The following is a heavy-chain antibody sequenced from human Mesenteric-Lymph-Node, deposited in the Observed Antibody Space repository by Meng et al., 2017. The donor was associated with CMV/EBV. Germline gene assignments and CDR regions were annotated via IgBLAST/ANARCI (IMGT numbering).Heavy chain of an antibody. Sequence: SETLSLTCTVSGGSISSYYWSWIRQPPGKGLEWLGYIYYSGSTNYNPSLKSRVTISVDTSTNQFSLKLSSVTAADTAVYHCARERVDTIFGVANYFDDWGQGTLVTVSS. CDR3: ARERVDTIFGVANYFDD. D-gene: IGHD3-3*01. CDR1: GGSISSYY. J-gene: IGHJ4*02. CDR2: IYYSGST. V-gene: IGHV4-59*01.